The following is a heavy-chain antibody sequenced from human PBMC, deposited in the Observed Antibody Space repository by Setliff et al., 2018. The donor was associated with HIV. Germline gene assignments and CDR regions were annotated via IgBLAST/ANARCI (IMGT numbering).Heavy chain of an antibody. J-gene: IGHJ4*02. Sequence: SETLSLTCTVTGGSISSGGFYWTWIRQHPGKGLEWIGYIYNTGSTYHSPSLKSRVTISVDTSKNQFSLKLSSVTAADTAVYYCARGGSRGSWYWDYWGQGTLVTVSS. V-gene: IGHV4-31*03. CDR2: IYNTGST. CDR3: ARGGSRGSWYWDY. D-gene: IGHD6-13*01. CDR1: GGSISSGGFY.